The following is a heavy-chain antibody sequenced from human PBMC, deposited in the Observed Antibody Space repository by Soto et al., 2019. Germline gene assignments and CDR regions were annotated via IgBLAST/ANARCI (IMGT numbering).Heavy chain of an antibody. CDR3: AREKRIAAAGTHYFSGLGV. J-gene: IGHJ6*04. CDR2: ISSSSSYI. Sequence: PGGSLRLSCAASGFTFSSYSMNWVRQAPGKGLEWVSSISSSSSYIYYADSVKGRFTISRDNAKNSLYLQMNSLRAEDTAVYYCAREKRIAAAGTHYFSGLGVRGEGTTVTVYS. D-gene: IGHD6-13*01. CDR1: GFTFSSYS. V-gene: IGHV3-21*01.